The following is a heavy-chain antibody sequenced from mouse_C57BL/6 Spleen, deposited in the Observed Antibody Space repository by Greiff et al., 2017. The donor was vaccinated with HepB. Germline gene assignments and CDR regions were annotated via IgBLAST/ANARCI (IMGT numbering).Heavy chain of an antibody. D-gene: IGHD2-1*01. CDR3: ARQGGNFLDY. CDR1: GFTFSSYT. CDR2: ISGGGGNT. Sequence: EVKLQESGGGLVKPGGSLKLSCAASGFTFSSYTMSWVRQTPEKRLEWVATISGGGGNTYYPDSVKGRFTISRDNAKNTLYLQMSSLRSEDTALYYCARQGGNFLDYWGQGTTLTVSS. J-gene: IGHJ2*01. V-gene: IGHV5-9*01.